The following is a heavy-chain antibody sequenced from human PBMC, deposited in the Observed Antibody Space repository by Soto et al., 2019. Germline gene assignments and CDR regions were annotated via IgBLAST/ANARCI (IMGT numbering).Heavy chain of an antibody. J-gene: IGHJ6*02. D-gene: IGHD2-8*01. CDR2: ISGSGDGT. CDR1: GFTVGSHA. CDR3: TRSRRSILMVYGFGGMDV. Sequence: GGSLRLSCAASGFTVGSHAMSWVRQAPGKGLEWVSSISGSGDGTYYGDSVKGRFTISRDSSSSTLYLQMDNLRGGDTAVYFCTRSRRSILMVYGFGGMDVWGQGTTVTVSS. V-gene: IGHV3-23*01.